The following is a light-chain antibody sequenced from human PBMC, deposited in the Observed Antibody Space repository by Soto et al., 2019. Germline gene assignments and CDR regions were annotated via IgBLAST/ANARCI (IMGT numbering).Light chain of an antibody. CDR1: QSISDS. CDR2: DVS. J-gene: IGKJ5*01. V-gene: IGKV1-5*01. Sequence: DIQMTQSPSTLSASVGDRVTITCRASQSISDSLAWYQQKPGKAPDLLISDVSNLERGVASRFSGSGSGTDFTLTISSLQPEDFATYYCQQLNSYPYTFGQGTRREIK. CDR3: QQLNSYPYT.